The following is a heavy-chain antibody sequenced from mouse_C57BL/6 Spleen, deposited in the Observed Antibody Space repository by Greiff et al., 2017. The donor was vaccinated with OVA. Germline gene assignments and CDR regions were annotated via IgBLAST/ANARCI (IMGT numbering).Heavy chain of an antibody. J-gene: IGHJ1*03. CDR1: GFTFSDYY. V-gene: IGHV5-16*01. CDR2: INYDGSST. Sequence: EVKVVESEGGLVQPGSSMKLSCTASGFTFSDYYMAWVRQVPEKGLEWVANINYDGSSTYYLDSLKSRFIISRDNAKNILYLQMSSLKSEDTATYYCARDGPPTVVAFYWYFDVWGTGTTVTVSS. D-gene: IGHD1-1*01. CDR3: ARDGPPTVVAFYWYFDV.